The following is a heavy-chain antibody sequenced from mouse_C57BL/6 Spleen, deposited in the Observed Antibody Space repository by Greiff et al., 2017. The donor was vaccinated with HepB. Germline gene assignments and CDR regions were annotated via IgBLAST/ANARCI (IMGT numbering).Heavy chain of an antibody. D-gene: IGHD1-1*01. J-gene: IGHJ3*01. CDR2: INYDGSST. CDR1: GFTFSDYY. V-gene: IGHV5-16*01. Sequence: EVKLQESEGGLVQPGSSMKLSCTASGFTFSDYYMAWVRQVPEKGLEWVANINYDGSSTYYLDSLKSRFSISRDNAKNILYLQMSSLKSEDTATYYCAREDGSSLAWFAYWGQGTLVTVSA. CDR3: AREDGSSLAWFAY.